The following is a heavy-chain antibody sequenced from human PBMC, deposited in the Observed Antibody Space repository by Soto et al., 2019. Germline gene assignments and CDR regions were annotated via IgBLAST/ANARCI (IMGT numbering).Heavy chain of an antibody. CDR3: ARQIYDSDTGPNFQYYFDS. J-gene: IGHJ4*02. Sequence: SDTLSLTCGVSGGPIHSGEYFWSWLLPPPGKGPEWIGSIFYTGSTYYSPSLKSRASMSMDTSKNLFSLRASDTAMYYCARQIYDSDTGPNFQYYFDSWRQGNPVNVSA. D-gene: IGHD3-22*01. V-gene: IGHV4-30-4*02. CDR2: IFYTGST. CDR1: GGPIHSGEYF.